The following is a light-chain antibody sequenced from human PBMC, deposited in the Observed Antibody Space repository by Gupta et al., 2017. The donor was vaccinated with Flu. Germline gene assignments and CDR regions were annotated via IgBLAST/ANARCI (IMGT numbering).Light chain of an antibody. CDR3: QASDSSNVV. CDR1: SGSVGSNF. Sequence: TVTITSTRSSGSVGSNFVLWYPQRPGRSPNSVVYEDKQRSTGAPDRFSGSTDGSTTSASLTISKMRGEDGDYYHCQASDSSNVVFGGGTKLTVL. CDR2: EDK. V-gene: IGLV6-57*01. J-gene: IGLJ2*01.